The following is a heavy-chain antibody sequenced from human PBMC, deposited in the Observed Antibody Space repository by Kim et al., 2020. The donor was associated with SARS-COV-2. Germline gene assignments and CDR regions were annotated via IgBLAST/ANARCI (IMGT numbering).Heavy chain of an antibody. CDR3: ARIGPSGGWYNY. D-gene: IGHD6-19*01. Sequence: YYSTSLKTRLNISKDTSKNQVVLTMTNMDPVDTATYYCARIGPSGGWYNYWGQGTLVTVSS. J-gene: IGHJ4*02. V-gene: IGHV2-70*01.